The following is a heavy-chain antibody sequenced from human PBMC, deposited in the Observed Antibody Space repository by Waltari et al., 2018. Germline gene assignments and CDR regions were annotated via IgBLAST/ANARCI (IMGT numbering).Heavy chain of an antibody. V-gene: IGHV3-53*02. D-gene: IGHD3-16*01. J-gene: IGHJ6*02. Sequence: EVQLVETGGGLTRPGGSLRPSCAACGLSGSSDYISWVRQAPGRGLEWVSTIYDGGSSYYADSVKGRLTISRDNSKNTVYLQMNSLRVDDTAVYYCARVWRNYHYYGMDVWGQGTTVTVSS. CDR1: GLSGSSDY. CDR2: IYDGGSS. CDR3: ARVWRNYHYYGMDV.